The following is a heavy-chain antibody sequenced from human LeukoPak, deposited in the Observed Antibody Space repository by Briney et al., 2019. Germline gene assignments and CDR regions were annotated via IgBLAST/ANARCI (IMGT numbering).Heavy chain of an antibody. V-gene: IGHV3-23*01. CDR1: GFTLSSYA. CDR2: ISASGGST. Sequence: GGSLRLSCAASGFTLSSYAMSWVRQAPGKGLEWVSSISASGGSTNYADSVKGRFTISRDNSRNTVYLQMNSLRAEDTAVYYCAKDRYISGWYYFDYWGQGTLVTVSS. J-gene: IGHJ4*02. CDR3: AKDRYISGWYYFDY. D-gene: IGHD6-19*01.